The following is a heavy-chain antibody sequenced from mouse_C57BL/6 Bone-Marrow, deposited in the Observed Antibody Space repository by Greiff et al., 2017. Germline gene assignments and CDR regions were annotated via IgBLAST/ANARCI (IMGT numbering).Heavy chain of an antibody. V-gene: IGHV1-81*01. Sequence: QVQLQQSGAELARPGASVKLSCKASGYTFTSYGISWVKQRTGQGLEWIGKIYPRSGNTYYNEKFKGKATLTADKSSSTAYMELRSLTSEDSAVYFCARSEGQFITKDYWGQGTTLTVSS. J-gene: IGHJ2*01. D-gene: IGHD1-1*01. CDR1: GYTFTSYG. CDR3: ARSEGQFITKDY. CDR2: IYPRSGNT.